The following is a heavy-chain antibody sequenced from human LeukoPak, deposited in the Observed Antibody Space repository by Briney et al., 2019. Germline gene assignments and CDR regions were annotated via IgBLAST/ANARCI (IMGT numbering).Heavy chain of an antibody. CDR1: GGSISSSSYY. CDR2: IYYSGST. CDR3: SGDYDILTGYSNWFDP. Sequence: PSETLSLTCTVSGGSISSSSYYWGWIRQPPGKGLEWIGSIYYSGSTYYNPSLKSRVTISVDTSKNQFSLKLSSVTAADTAVYFRSGDYDILTGYSNWFDPWGQGTLVTVSS. V-gene: IGHV4-39*07. J-gene: IGHJ5*02. D-gene: IGHD3-9*01.